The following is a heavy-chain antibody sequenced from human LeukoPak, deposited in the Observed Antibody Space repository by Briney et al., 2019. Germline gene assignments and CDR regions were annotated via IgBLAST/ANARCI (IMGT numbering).Heavy chain of an antibody. D-gene: IGHD3-22*01. J-gene: IGHJ4*02. CDR3: ARLHFDSSGWPTYYFDY. Sequence: SETLSLTRTVSGGSISSSSYYWGWIRQPPGKGLEWIGSIYYSGSTYYNPSLKSRVTISVDTSKNQFSLKLSSVTAADTAVYYCARLHFDSSGWPTYYFDYWGQGTLVTVSS. CDR1: GGSISSSSYY. V-gene: IGHV4-39*01. CDR2: IYYSGST.